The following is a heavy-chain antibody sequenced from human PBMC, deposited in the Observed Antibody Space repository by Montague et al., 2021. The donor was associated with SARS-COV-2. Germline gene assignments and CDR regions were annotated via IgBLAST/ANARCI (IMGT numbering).Heavy chain of an antibody. CDR2: IYYSGST. Sequence: SETLSLTCIVSGGSVSSGSYYWSWIRQPPGKGLEWIGYIYYSGSTNYNPSLKSRVTISEDTSKNPFSLKLSSVTAADTAVYYCARDPWRITIFGVVTRYGMDVWGQGTTVTVSS. CDR3: ARDPWRITIFGVVTRYGMDV. J-gene: IGHJ6*02. D-gene: IGHD3-3*01. CDR1: GGSVSSGSYY. V-gene: IGHV4-61*01.